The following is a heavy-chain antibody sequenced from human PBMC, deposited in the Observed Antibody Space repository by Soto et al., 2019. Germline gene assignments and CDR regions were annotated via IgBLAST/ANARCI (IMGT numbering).Heavy chain of an antibody. CDR1: GDSFSGYF. CDR2: INHSGST. Sequence: PSETLSLTCTVYGDSFSGYFWTWIRQPPGKGLEWIGEINHSGSTNYNPSLKSRVSISVDTSKNQFSLKLSSVTAADTAVYYCASLSPPVSYFDYWGQGTLVTVSS. J-gene: IGHJ4*02. V-gene: IGHV4-34*01. CDR3: ASLSPPVSYFDY.